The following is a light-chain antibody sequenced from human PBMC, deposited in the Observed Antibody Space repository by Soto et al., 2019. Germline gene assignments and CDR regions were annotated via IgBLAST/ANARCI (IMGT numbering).Light chain of an antibody. CDR3: QQYDDWLRLT. J-gene: IGKJ4*01. CDR2: RSS. CDR1: ETISSSH. Sequence: EVVLTQSPGTLSLSPGARATLSCRASETISSSHLAWYQQTPGQAPRLLLYRSSTRATGIPDRFSGSGSGTDFTLTISRLEPADAAVYYCQQYDDWLRLTFGGGTKVEIK. V-gene: IGKV3-20*01.